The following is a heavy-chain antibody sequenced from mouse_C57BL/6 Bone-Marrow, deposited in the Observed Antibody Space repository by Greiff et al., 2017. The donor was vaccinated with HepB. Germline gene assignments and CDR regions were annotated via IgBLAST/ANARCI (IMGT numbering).Heavy chain of an antibody. J-gene: IGHJ4*01. CDR3: ARTNYDYFYAMDY. D-gene: IGHD2-4*01. Sequence: VKLMESGPGLVQPSQSLSITCTVSGFSLTSYGVHWVRQSPGKGLEWLGVIWSGGSTDYNAAFISRLSISKDNSKSQVFFKMNSLQADDTAIYYCARTNYDYFYAMDYWGQGTSVTVSS. CDR1: GFSLTSYG. V-gene: IGHV2-2*01. CDR2: IWSGGST.